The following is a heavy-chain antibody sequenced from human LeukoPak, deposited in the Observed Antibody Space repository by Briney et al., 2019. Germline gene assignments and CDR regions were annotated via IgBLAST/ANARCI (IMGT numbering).Heavy chain of an antibody. CDR2: ISYDGSNK. Sequence: GGSLRLSCAASGFTFSNYAMHWVRKAPGKGLEWVTIISYDGSNKYYRDSVKGRFTISRDNSKNTLYLQMNSLRAEDTAVYYCAKAGYRFGSGSWYYFDYWGQGTLVTVSS. V-gene: IGHV3-30*18. D-gene: IGHD3-10*01. CDR3: AKAGYRFGSGSWYYFDY. CDR1: GFTFSNYA. J-gene: IGHJ4*02.